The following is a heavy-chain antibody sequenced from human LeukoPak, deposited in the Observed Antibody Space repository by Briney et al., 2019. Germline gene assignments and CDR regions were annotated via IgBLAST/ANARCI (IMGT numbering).Heavy chain of an antibody. CDR1: GFTFSSYA. CDR2: ISYDGINK. V-gene: IGHV3-30-3*01. J-gene: IGHJ6*02. D-gene: IGHD3-22*01. Sequence: PGGSLRLSCAASGFTFSSYAMHWVRQAPGRGLEWVAVISYDGINKYYAESVKGRFTISRDNSESTLHLQMNSLRAEDTAVYYCARDRWANSGSFFRYYYYGMDVWGQGTTVTVSS. CDR3: ARDRWANSGSFFRYYYYGMDV.